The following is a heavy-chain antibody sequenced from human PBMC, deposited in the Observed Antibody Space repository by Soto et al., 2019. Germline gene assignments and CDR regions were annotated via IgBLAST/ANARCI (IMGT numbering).Heavy chain of an antibody. Sequence: PSETLSLTCAVYGGSFSGYYWSWIRQPPGKGLEWIGEINHSGSTNYNPSLKSRVTISVDTSKNQFSLKPSSVTAADTAVYYCRAYCGGDCYFPFDYWGQGTLVTVSS. CDR3: RAYCGGDCYFPFDY. CDR1: GGSFSGYY. V-gene: IGHV4-34*01. J-gene: IGHJ4*02. D-gene: IGHD2-21*02. CDR2: INHSGST.